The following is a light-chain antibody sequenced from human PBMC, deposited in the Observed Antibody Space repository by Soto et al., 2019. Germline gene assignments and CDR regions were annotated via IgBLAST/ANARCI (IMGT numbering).Light chain of an antibody. J-gene: IGKJ3*01. CDR2: GAS. CDR3: QQYGSSLFT. V-gene: IGKV3-20*01. Sequence: EIVLTQSPGTLSLSPGERATLSCRASQSVSSSYLAWYQQKPCQAPRLLIYGASSRATGIPDRFSGSGSGTDFTGTISRLEPEDFAVYYCQQYGSSLFTFGPGTKVDIK. CDR1: QSVSSSY.